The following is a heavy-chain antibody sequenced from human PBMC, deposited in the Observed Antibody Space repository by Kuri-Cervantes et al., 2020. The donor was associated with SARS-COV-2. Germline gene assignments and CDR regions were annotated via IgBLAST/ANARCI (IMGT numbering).Heavy chain of an antibody. D-gene: IGHD6-6*01. CDR2: IKQDGSEK. Sequence: GGSLRLSCAASGFTVSSNFMSWVRQAPGKGLEWVANIKQDGSEKYYVDSVKGRFTISRDNAKNSLYLQMNSLRAEDTAVYYCARVGYSSSGWFDPWGQGTLVTVSS. CDR1: GFTVSSNF. CDR3: ARVGYSSSGWFDP. J-gene: IGHJ5*02. V-gene: IGHV3-7*05.